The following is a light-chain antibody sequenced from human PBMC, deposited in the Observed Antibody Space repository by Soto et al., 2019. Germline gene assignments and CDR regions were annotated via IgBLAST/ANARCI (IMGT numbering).Light chain of an antibody. Sequence: EIVMTQSPATLSVSPGERATISCRASQSVSSTLAWYQQKPGQAPRLLIYSASTRATGIPARFSGSGSGTEFTLTLSSLHSEDFDVYYYHQYHNWTPITFGQGTRLEIK. V-gene: IGKV3-15*01. CDR3: HQYHNWTPIT. CDR1: QSVSST. J-gene: IGKJ5*01. CDR2: SAS.